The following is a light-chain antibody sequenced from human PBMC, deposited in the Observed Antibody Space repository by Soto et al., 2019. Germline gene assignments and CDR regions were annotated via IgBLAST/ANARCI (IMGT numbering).Light chain of an antibody. CDR3: QQRSNGAIT. CDR1: QSVSSY. CDR2: DAS. V-gene: IGKV3-11*01. Sequence: EIVLTQSPATLSLSPGERATLSCRASQSVSSYLAWYQQKPGQAPRLLIYDASNRATGIPARFSGSGSGTDFTLTISSLEPEDFAVYYCQQRSNGAITFGQGTRLEI. J-gene: IGKJ5*01.